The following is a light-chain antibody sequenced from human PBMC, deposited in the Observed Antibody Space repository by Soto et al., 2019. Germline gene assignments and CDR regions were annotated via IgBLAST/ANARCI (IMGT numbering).Light chain of an antibody. CDR2: DAS. Sequence: EIVLTQSPVTLSLSPGERATLSCRASQSVVRYLAWYQQKPGQAPRLLIYDASKRATGIPARFSGSGYGTDFPLTIDSLEPDDFAVYYCQQLSNWPLTFGGGTKVEIK. J-gene: IGKJ4*01. CDR3: QQLSNWPLT. CDR1: QSVVRY. V-gene: IGKV3-11*01.